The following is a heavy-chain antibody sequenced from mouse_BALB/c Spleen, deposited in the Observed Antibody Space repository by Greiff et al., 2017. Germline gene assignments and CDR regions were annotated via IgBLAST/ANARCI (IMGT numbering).Heavy chain of an antibody. CDR2: INSNGGST. Sequence: EVQGVESGGGLVKLGGSLKLSCAASGFTFSSYYMSWVRQTPEKRLELVAAINSNGGSTYYPDTVKGRFTISRDNAKNTLYLQMSSLKSEDTALYYCARHDSLLRGAWFAYWGQGTLVTVSA. V-gene: IGHV5-6-2*01. CDR3: ARHDSLLRGAWFAY. J-gene: IGHJ3*01. D-gene: IGHD1-2*01. CDR1: GFTFSSYY.